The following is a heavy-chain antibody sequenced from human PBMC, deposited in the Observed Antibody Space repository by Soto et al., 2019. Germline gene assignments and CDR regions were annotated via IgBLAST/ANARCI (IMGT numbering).Heavy chain of an antibody. CDR3: ATAPTWLQLEY. D-gene: IGHD1-1*01. CDR1: GDSVSSNSAV. CDR2: TYYRSKWYN. J-gene: IGHJ4*02. Sequence: SQTRSLTRAISGDSVSSNSAVWNWIRQSPSRGLEWLGRTYYRSKWYNDYAVAVKSRITINSDTSKNHFSLQLNSVTPDVTAVYHCATAPTWLQLEYWGQGNLVTVSS. V-gene: IGHV6-1*01.